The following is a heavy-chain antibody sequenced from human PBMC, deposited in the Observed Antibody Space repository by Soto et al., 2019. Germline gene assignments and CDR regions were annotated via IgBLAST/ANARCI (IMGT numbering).Heavy chain of an antibody. V-gene: IGHV1-69*02. J-gene: IGHJ4*02. CDR1: GGTFRSYT. D-gene: IGHD4-17*01. CDR2: IIPILGIA. CDR3: ACSYGDYVY. Sequence: QVQLVQSGAEVKKPGSSVKVSCKASGGTFRSYTISWVRQAPGQGLEWIGRIIPILGIANYAQKFQGSVTITADKYTSTAYMELSSLSSADTAVYYCACSYGDYVYWGQGTLVTVSS.